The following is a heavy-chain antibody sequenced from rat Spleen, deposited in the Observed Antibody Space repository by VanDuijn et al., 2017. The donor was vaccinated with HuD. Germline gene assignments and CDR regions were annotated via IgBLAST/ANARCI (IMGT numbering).Heavy chain of an antibody. V-gene: IGHV5-25*01. CDR3: AKDETAHWYFDF. J-gene: IGHJ1*01. Sequence: EVQLVESGGGLVQPGRSLKLSCAASGFTFSDYYMAWVRQAPKKGLEWVASISTGGGNTYYRDSVKGRFTISRDNAKNTLYLQMDSLRSEDTATYYCAKDETAHWYFDFWGPGTMVTVSS. CDR1: GFTFSDYY. CDR2: ISTGGGNT. D-gene: IGHD5-1*01.